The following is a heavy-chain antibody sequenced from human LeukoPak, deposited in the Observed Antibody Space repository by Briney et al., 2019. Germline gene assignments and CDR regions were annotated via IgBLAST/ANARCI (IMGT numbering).Heavy chain of an antibody. J-gene: IGHJ5*02. D-gene: IGHD6-13*01. Sequence: PSETLSLTCAVYGGSFSGYYWSWIRQPPGKGLEWIGEINHSGSTNYNPSLKSRVTISVDTSKNQFSLKLSSVTAADTAVYYCARGRSYQYIAARPLGFDPWGQGTLVTVSS. CDR3: ARGRSYQYIAARPLGFDP. CDR1: GGSFSGYY. V-gene: IGHV4-34*01. CDR2: INHSGST.